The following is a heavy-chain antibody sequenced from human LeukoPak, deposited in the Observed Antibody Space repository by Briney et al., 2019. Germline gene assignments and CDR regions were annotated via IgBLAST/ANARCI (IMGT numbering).Heavy chain of an antibody. Sequence: PSETLSLTCTVSGGSISSYYWSWIRQPPGKGLEWIGYIYYSGSTNYNPSLKSRVTISVDTSKNQFSLKLSSVTAADTAVYYCARLTMVRGLIFDYWGQGTLVTVSS. CDR3: ARLTMVRGLIFDY. CDR1: GGSISSYY. D-gene: IGHD3-10*01. V-gene: IGHV4-59*08. J-gene: IGHJ4*02. CDR2: IYYSGST.